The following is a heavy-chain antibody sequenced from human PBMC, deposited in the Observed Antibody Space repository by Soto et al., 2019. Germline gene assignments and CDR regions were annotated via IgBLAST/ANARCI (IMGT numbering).Heavy chain of an antibody. CDR3: ARARYVVVVAATHRKYMDV. V-gene: IGHV4-34*01. J-gene: IGHJ6*03. Sequence: SETLSLTCAVYGGSFSGYYWSWIRQPPGKGLEWIGEINHSGSTNYNPSLKSRVTISVDTSKNQFSLKLSSVTAADTAVYYCARARYVVVVAATHRKYMDVWGKGTTVTVSS. D-gene: IGHD2-15*01. CDR2: INHSGST. CDR1: GGSFSGYY.